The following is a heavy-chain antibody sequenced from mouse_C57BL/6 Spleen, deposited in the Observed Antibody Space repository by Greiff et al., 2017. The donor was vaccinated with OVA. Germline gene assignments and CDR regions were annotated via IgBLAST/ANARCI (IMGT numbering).Heavy chain of an antibody. CDR1: GFTFSDYG. D-gene: IGHD1-1*01. Sequence: EVTLQESGGGLVKPGGSLKLSCAASGFTFSDYGMHWVRQAPEKGLEWVAYISSGSSTIYYADTVKGRFTISRDNAKNTLFLQMTSLRAEDTAMYYCARNYYGFDYWGQGTTLTVSS. CDR3: ARNYYGFDY. J-gene: IGHJ2*01. CDR2: ISSGSSTI. V-gene: IGHV5-17*01.